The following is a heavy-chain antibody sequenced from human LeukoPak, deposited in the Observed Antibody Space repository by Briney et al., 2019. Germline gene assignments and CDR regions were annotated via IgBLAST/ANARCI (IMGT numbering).Heavy chain of an antibody. D-gene: IGHD4-17*01. J-gene: IGHJ4*02. CDR2: INHSGST. Sequence: SETLSLTCAVYGGSFSGYYWGWIRQPPGKGLEWIGEINHSGSTNYNPSLKSRVTISVDTSKNQFSLKLSSVTAADTAVYYCARGVDDYGDYAYFDYWGQGTLVTVSS. V-gene: IGHV4-34*01. CDR3: ARGVDDYGDYAYFDY. CDR1: GGSFSGYY.